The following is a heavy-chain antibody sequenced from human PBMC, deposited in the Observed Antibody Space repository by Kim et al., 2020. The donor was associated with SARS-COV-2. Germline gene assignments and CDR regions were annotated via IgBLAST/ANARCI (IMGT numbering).Heavy chain of an antibody. V-gene: IGHV3-74*01. CDR3: ARATRYLDEYRSDAFDI. D-gene: IGHD1-1*01. Sequence: VKGRFTISRDNAKNTLYLQMNSLRAEDTAVYYCARATRYLDEYRSDAFDIWGQGTMVTVSS. J-gene: IGHJ3*02.